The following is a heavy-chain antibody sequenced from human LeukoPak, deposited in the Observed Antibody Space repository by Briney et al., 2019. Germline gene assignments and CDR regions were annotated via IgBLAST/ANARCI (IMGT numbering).Heavy chain of an antibody. CDR3: AKDRGMATKSPRYFDY. Sequence: GGSLRLSCAVSGFAFSTNWMHWVRQAPGKGLVWVSHISTDARTITYADFVKGRFTISRDNSKNTLYLQMNSLRAEDTAVYYCAKDRGMATKSPRYFDYWGQGTLVTVSS. CDR2: ISTDARTI. V-gene: IGHV3-74*01. D-gene: IGHD5-24*01. J-gene: IGHJ4*02. CDR1: GFAFSTNW.